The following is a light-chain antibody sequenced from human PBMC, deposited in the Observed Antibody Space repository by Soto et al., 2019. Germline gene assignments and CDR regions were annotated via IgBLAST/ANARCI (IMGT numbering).Light chain of an antibody. CDR1: ESVGSY. J-gene: IGKJ1*01. Sequence: EIVLTQSPVTLSLSPGERATLSCRASESVGSYLGWYQQKPGQAPRLLIYDTSNRAAGVPARFSGSGSGTDFTLTISTLEPEDCAVYYCQQRRDWPRTFGQGTKVEIK. CDR3: QQRRDWPRT. V-gene: IGKV3-11*01. CDR2: DTS.